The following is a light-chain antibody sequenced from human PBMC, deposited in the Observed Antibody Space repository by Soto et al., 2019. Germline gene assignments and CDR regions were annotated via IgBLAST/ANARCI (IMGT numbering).Light chain of an antibody. Sequence: DIQMTQSPSTLSGSVGDRVTITCRASQTISSWLAWYQQKPGKAPKXXIYKASTLKSGVPSRFSGSGSGTEFTLTISSLRPDDFATYYCQHYNSYSEAFGQGTKVDIK. V-gene: IGKV1-5*03. CDR2: KAS. CDR3: QHYNSYSEA. J-gene: IGKJ1*01. CDR1: QTISSW.